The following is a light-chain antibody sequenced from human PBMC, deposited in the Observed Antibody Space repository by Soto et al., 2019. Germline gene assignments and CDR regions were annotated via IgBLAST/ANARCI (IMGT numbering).Light chain of an antibody. Sequence: DIQMTQSPSAMSASVGDRVTITCRASQGINNYLVWFQQKPGKAPKRLIYAASTLQSGVSSRFSGSGSGTEFTLTISHLQPEDFATYFFLQQQSYPRTFGQGTKLEIK. CDR3: LQQQSYPRT. CDR1: QGINNY. CDR2: AAS. V-gene: IGKV1-17*03. J-gene: IGKJ2*01.